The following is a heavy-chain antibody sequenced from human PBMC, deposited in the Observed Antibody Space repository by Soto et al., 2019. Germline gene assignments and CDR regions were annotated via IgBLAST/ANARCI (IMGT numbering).Heavy chain of an antibody. CDR2: IYYSGST. CDR3: AKTAAAAGTYYYYGMDV. J-gene: IGHJ6*02. CDR1: GGSVSSGSYY. V-gene: IGHV4-61*01. D-gene: IGHD6-13*01. Sequence: QVQLQESGPGLVKPSETLSLTCTVSGGSVSSGSYYWSWIRQPPGKGLEWIGYIYYSGSTNYNPSLKSRVAILVDTSKKQFSLKLSSVTAADTAVYYCAKTAAAAGTYYYYGMDVWGQGTTVTVSS.